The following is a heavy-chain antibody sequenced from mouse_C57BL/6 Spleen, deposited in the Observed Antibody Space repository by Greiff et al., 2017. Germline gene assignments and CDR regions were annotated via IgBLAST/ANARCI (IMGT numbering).Heavy chain of an antibody. V-gene: IGHV5-4*01. CDR1: GFTFSSYA. CDR2: ISDGGSYT. J-gene: IGHJ2*01. CDR3: ARGELGRPFDD. D-gene: IGHD4-1*01. Sequence: EVQLQESGGGLVKPGGSLKLSCAASGFTFSSYAMSWVRQTPEKRLEWVATISDGGSYTYYPDNVKGRFTISRDNAKNNLYLQMSHLKSEDTAMYYCARGELGRPFDDWGQGTTLTVSS.